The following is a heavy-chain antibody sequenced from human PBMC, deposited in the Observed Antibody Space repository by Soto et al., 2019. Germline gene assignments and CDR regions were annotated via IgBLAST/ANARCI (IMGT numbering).Heavy chain of an antibody. D-gene: IGHD5-18*01. CDR2: INHSGST. CDR3: ARGKTWIQLWYAVDY. J-gene: IGHJ4*02. Sequence: SETLSLTCAVYGGSFSGYYWSWIRQPPGKGLEWIGEINHSGSTNYNPSLKSRVTISVDTSKNQFSLKLSSVTAADTAVYYCARGKTWIQLWYAVDYWGQGTLVTVYS. CDR1: GGSFSGYY. V-gene: IGHV4-34*01.